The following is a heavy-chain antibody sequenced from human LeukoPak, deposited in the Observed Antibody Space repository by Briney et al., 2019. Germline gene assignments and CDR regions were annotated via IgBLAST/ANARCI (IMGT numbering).Heavy chain of an antibody. D-gene: IGHD6-13*01. CDR3: AKDYSSMNDY. J-gene: IGHJ4*02. Sequence: PSETLSLTCTVSGDSISSSNYYWGWIRQPPGKGLEWIGSIHYSGSTNYNPSLKSRVTISVDTSKNQFSLKLSSVTAADTAVYYCAKDYSSMNDYWGQGTLVTASS. CDR1: GDSISSSNYY. CDR2: IHYSGST. V-gene: IGHV4-39*07.